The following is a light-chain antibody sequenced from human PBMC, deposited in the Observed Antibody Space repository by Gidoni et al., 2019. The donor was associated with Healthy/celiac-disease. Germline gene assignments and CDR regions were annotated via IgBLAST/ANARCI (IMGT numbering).Light chain of an antibody. CDR2: AAS. Sequence: DIQMTQSPSTLSAAVGDRVIITCRASQSISSWLAWYQQRPGQAPKLLISAASSLESGVPSRFSGSGSGTEFTLTISSLQPDDFATYCSQQYNSYSTWTFGQGTKVEIK. CDR1: QSISSW. J-gene: IGKJ1*01. CDR3: QQYNSYSTWT. V-gene: IGKV1-5*01.